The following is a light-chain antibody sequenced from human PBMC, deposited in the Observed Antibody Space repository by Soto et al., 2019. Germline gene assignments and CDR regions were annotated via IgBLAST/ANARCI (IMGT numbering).Light chain of an antibody. CDR1: SSDVGGYNY. Sequence: QSALTQPASVSGSPGQSITISCTGTSSDVGGYNYVSWYQQHPGKAPKAMIYEVRNRPSGISNRFSGSKSGNTASLTISGLQAEDEADYYCSSYTTNSTLIFGVGTKLTVL. J-gene: IGLJ2*01. CDR2: EVR. CDR3: SSYTTNSTLI. V-gene: IGLV2-14*01.